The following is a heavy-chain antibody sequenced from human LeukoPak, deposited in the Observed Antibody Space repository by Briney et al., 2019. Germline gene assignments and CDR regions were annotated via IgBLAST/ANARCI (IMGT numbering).Heavy chain of an antibody. J-gene: IGHJ4*02. CDR2: ISAYNGNT. CDR1: GYTFTSYG. D-gene: IGHD3-10*01. V-gene: IGHV1-18*01. CDR3: ARGYAMPMVRGVITDY. Sequence: GASVKVSCKASGYTFTSYGISWVRQAPGQGLEWMGWISAYNGNTNYAQKLQGRVTMTTDTSTSTAYMELRSLRSDDTAVYYCARGYAMPMVRGVITDYWGQGTLVTVSS.